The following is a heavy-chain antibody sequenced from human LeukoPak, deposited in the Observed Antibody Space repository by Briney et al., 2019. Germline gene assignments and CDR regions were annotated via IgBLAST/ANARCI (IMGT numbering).Heavy chain of an antibody. CDR3: AKGNYYDSSGYTLTDAFDI. CDR1: GFTFSSYA. V-gene: IGHV3-23*01. Sequence: GGSLRLSCAASGFTFSSYAMSWVRQAPGKGLEWVSAISGSGGSTYYADSVKGRFTISRDNSKNTLYLQMNSLRAEDTAVYYCAKGNYYDSSGYTLTDAFDIWGQGTMVTVSS. J-gene: IGHJ3*02. CDR2: ISGSGGST. D-gene: IGHD3-22*01.